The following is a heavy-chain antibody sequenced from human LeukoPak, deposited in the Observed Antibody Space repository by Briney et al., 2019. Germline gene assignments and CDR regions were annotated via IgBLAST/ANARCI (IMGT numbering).Heavy chain of an antibody. D-gene: IGHD5-18*01. CDR1: GFTFSSYN. CDR3: ARGLIQLWDN. V-gene: IGHV3-7*04. Sequence: PGGSLRLSCAASGFTFSSYNMNWVRQAPGKGLEWVANIKQDGSEKYYVDSVKGRFTISRDNAKNSLYLQMNSLRAEDTAVYYCARGLIQLWDNWGQGTLVTVSS. CDR2: IKQDGSEK. J-gene: IGHJ4*02.